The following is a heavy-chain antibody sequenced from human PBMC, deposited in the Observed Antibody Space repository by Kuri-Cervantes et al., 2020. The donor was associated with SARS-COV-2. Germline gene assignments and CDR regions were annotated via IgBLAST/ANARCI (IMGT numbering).Heavy chain of an antibody. CDR3: ARDVYGGSCTNGVCHDDFDY. Sequence: ASVKVSCKASGYTFTSYYMHWVRQAPGQGLEWMGIINPSGGSTSYAQKFQGRVTMTRDTSTSTVYMELSSLRSEDTAVYYCARDVYGGSCTNGVCHDDFDYWGQGTLVTVSS. CDR1: GYTFTSYY. J-gene: IGHJ4*02. V-gene: IGHV1-46*01. D-gene: IGHD2-8*01. CDR2: INPSGGST.